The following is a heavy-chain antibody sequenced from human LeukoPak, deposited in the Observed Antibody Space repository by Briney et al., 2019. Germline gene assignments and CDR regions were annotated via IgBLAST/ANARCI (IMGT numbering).Heavy chain of an antibody. D-gene: IGHD2-21*01. CDR1: GFKFTSYA. Sequence: GGSLRLSCAASGFKFTSYAMSWVRQAPGKGLEWVSGNSGSGGTTYYADSVKGRFTISRDKSKNTLYLQMNSLRAEDTAVYYCARGGLEYFQHWGQGTLVTVSS. CDR3: ARGGLEYFQH. CDR2: NSGSGGTT. J-gene: IGHJ1*01. V-gene: IGHV3-23*01.